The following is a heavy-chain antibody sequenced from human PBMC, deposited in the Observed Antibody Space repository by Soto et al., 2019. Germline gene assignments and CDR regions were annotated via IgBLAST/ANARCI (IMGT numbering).Heavy chain of an antibody. D-gene: IGHD3-22*01. Sequence: GGSLRLSCAASGFTFSSYAMSWVRQAPGKGLEWVSAISGSGGSTYYADSVKGRFTISRDNSKNTLYLQMNSLRAEDTAVYYCAKSALGGHYYDSSGYQTYFDYWGQGTLVTVSS. V-gene: IGHV3-23*01. CDR2: ISGSGGST. CDR1: GFTFSSYA. CDR3: AKSALGGHYYDSSGYQTYFDY. J-gene: IGHJ4*02.